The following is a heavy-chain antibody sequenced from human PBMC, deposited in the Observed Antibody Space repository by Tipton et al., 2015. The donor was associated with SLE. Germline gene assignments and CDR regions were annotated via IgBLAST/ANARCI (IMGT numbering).Heavy chain of an antibody. D-gene: IGHD6-13*01. V-gene: IGHV3-11*05. CDR3: ASHGWQLAS. J-gene: IGHJ5*02. CDR2: ISSSTSYT. Sequence: QLVQSGGGLVQPGGSLRLSCAASGFTFSDYYMSWIRQAPGKGLEWVSYISSSTSYTNYADSVKGRLTISRDNAKNSLYLQMNSLRAKDTAVYYCASHGWQLASWGQGTLVTVSS. CDR1: GFTFSDYY.